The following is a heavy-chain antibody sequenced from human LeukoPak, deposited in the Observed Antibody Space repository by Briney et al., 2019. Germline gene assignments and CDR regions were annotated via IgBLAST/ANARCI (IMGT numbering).Heavy chain of an antibody. CDR1: GYTFTGYY. D-gene: IGHD5-18*01. CDR2: INPNSGGT. Sequence: ASVKVSCKASGYTFTGYYMHWVRQAPGQGLEWMGWINPNSGGTNYAQKFQGRVTMTRDTSISTAYMELSRLRSDDTAVYYCARALIAGYSPYYFDYWGQGTLVTVSS. J-gene: IGHJ4*02. CDR3: ARALIAGYSPYYFDY. V-gene: IGHV1-2*02.